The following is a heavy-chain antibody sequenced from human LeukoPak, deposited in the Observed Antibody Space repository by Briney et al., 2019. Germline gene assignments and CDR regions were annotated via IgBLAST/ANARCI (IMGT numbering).Heavy chain of an antibody. J-gene: IGHJ5*02. V-gene: IGHV3-74*01. Sequence: QSGGSLRLSCAASGFTVSSNYMSWVRQAPGKGLEWVSRINSDGSSTSYADSVKGRFTISRDNAKNTLYLQMNSLRAEDTAVYYCARGPKSSWGQGTLVTVSS. CDR1: GFTVSSNY. CDR3: ARGPKSS. CDR2: INSDGSST.